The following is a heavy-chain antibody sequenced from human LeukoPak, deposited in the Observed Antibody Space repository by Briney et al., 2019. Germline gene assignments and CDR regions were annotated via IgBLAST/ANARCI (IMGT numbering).Heavy chain of an antibody. CDR2: IYYSGST. CDR1: GGSISSSSYY. J-gene: IGHJ6*02. CDR3: ARMDGGDTYPPYHYYGMDV. Sequence: SETLSLTCTVSGGSISSSSYYWGWIRQPPGKGLEWIGSIYYSGSTYYNPSLKSRVTISVDTSKNQFSLKLSSVTAADSAMYFCARMDGGDTYPPYHYYGMDVWGQGTTVTVSS. V-gene: IGHV4-39*07. D-gene: IGHD2-21*02.